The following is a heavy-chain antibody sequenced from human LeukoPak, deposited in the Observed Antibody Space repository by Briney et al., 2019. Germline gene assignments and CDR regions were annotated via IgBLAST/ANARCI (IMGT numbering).Heavy chain of an antibody. Sequence: NPSETLSLTCAVNGGSFRGYYWSWIRQPPGKGLEWIGEINHSGSTTYNPSLKSRVTMSLDTSKNQFSLKVNPVTVADTAVYYCALFSSSGSYLPPFDYWGQGTLVTVSS. CDR1: GGSFRGYY. CDR3: ALFSSSGSYLPPFDY. D-gene: IGHD3-22*01. J-gene: IGHJ4*02. CDR2: INHSGST. V-gene: IGHV4-34*01.